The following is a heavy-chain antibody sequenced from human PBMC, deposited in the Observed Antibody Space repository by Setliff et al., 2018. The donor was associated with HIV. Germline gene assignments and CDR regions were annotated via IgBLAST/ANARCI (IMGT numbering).Heavy chain of an antibody. CDR3: ARHTVFVRYFDH. Sequence: SETLSLTCTVTAASIRSHYWSWIRQSPGKGLEWIGNFYYTGSTDYNPSFKSRVTISLDKSNNQISLDLSSATAADTAVYYCARHTVFVRYFDHWGQGMLVTVSS. D-gene: IGHD2-2*02. CDR1: AASIRSHY. CDR2: FYYTGST. V-gene: IGHV4-59*11. J-gene: IGHJ4*02.